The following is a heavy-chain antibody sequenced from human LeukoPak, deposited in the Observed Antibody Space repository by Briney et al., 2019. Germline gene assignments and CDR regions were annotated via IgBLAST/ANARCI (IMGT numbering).Heavy chain of an antibody. CDR2: ITSNGGST. CDR1: GFTFRSYR. Sequence: GGSLRLSCAASGFTFRSYRMHRVRQAPGKGLEYVSAITSNGGSTFYGSSVKGRFIISRDNSKNTLYLQMGSLRAEDMAVYYCARDMWQGDLDAFDIWGHGTMVTVS. D-gene: IGHD2-21*01. J-gene: IGHJ3*02. CDR3: ARDMWQGDLDAFDI. V-gene: IGHV3-64*01.